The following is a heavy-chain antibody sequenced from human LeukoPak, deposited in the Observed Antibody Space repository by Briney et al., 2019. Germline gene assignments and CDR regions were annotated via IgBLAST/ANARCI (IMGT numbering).Heavy chain of an antibody. CDR2: ISSTSTFI. D-gene: IGHD3-22*01. CDR3: ARDYSDSSDYPQTYYYYYMDV. J-gene: IGHJ6*03. Sequence: PGGSLRLSCAASGFTFSRYSMNWVRQAPGKGLEWVASISSTSTFIYSADSVKGRFTISRDTAKNSLCLQMNSLRAEDTAIYYCARDYSDSSDYPQTYYYYYMDVWGKGTTVTVSS. V-gene: IGHV3-21*01. CDR1: GFTFSRYS.